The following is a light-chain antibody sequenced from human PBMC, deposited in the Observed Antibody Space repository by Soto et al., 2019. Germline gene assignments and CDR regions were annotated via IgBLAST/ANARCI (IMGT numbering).Light chain of an antibody. Sequence: EIVMTQSPDTLSVSPGERATLSCRASQKVGRNVAWYQQRPGQAPRLLIHGTSTRAADIPARFSGSLSGTEFTLTINSLQPEDFVIYYCQQYNNWPPRSTFGQGTKLQMK. CDR1: QKVGRN. CDR3: QQYNNWPPRST. CDR2: GTS. J-gene: IGKJ2*01. V-gene: IGKV3-15*01.